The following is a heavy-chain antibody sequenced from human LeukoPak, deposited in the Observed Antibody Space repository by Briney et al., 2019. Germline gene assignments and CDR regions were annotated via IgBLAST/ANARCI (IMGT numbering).Heavy chain of an antibody. CDR3: ARVFRTTWDY. CDR1: GFTFSSLS. V-gene: IGHV3-48*01. Sequence: GGSPRLSFCAPGFTFSSLSKNWVRQAPGKGLEWVSYISSSSSTIYYADSVKGRFTISRDNAKDSLFLQMNSLRAEDTAVYYCARVFRTTWDYWGQGTLVTVSS. J-gene: IGHJ4*02. D-gene: IGHD1-7*01. CDR2: ISSSSSTI.